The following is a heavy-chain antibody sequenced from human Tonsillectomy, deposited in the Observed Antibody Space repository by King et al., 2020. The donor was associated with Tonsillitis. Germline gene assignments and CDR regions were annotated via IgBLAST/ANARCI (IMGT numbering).Heavy chain of an antibody. Sequence: VQLVESGGGLVRPGGSLRLSCAASGFTFSRDWMTWVRQTPGKGLEWVANIRHDGSEKHYVDSVKGRFTISRDNSKNSLFLQMNSLRAEETAVYYCARDQTSFMSDITAYYDALDMWGQGTMVTVSS. CDR2: IRHDGSEK. V-gene: IGHV3-7*04. J-gene: IGHJ3*02. CDR1: GFTFSRDW. CDR3: ARDQTSFMSDITAYYDALDM. D-gene: IGHD3-9*01.